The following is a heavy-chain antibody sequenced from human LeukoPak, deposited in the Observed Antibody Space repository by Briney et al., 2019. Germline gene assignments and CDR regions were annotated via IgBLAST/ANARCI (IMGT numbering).Heavy chain of an antibody. D-gene: IGHD3-22*01. Sequence: PGGSLRLSCAASGFTFSSYGMHWVRQAPGKGLEWVAFIRYDGSNKYYADSVKGRFTISRDNSKNTLYLRMNSLRAEDTAVYYCAKDLYYYDSSGYYLGCDYWGQGTLVTVSS. CDR1: GFTFSSYG. V-gene: IGHV3-30*02. J-gene: IGHJ4*02. CDR3: AKDLYYYDSSGYYLGCDY. CDR2: IRYDGSNK.